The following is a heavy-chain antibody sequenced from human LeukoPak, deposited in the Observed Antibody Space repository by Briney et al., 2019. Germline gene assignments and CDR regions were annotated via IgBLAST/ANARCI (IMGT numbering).Heavy chain of an antibody. CDR1: GFTFSSYG. D-gene: IGHD1-26*01. CDR2: ISYDGSNK. V-gene: IGHV3-30*18. Sequence: GGSLRLSCAASGFTFSSYGMHWVRQAPGKGLEWVAVISYDGSNKYYADSVKGRFTISRDNSKNTLYLQMNSLRAEDTAVYYCAKGLGPIDLDAFDIWGQGTMVTVSS. J-gene: IGHJ3*02. CDR3: AKGLGPIDLDAFDI.